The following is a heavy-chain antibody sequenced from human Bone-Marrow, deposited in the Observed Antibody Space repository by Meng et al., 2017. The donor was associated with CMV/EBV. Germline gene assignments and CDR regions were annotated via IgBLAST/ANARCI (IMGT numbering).Heavy chain of an antibody. Sequence: SVKVSCKASGYTFIGYYIHWVRQAPGQGLEWMGWINGNSGDTNYEQNFQGRVSMTRDTSINTVYMELRRLRSDDAAVYYCARGAYDLWSGPNGKNYYDSWGQGTLVTVSS. CDR1: GYTFIGYY. V-gene: IGHV1-2*02. CDR3: ARGAYDLWSGPNGKNYYDS. J-gene: IGHJ4*02. D-gene: IGHD3-3*01. CDR2: INGNSGDT.